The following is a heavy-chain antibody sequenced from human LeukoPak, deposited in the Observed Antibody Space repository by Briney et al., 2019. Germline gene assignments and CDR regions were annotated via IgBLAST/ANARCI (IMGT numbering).Heavy chain of an antibody. J-gene: IGHJ4*02. CDR1: GFIFSSYW. CDR3: VTETTEGAKDY. V-gene: IGHV3-7*03. CDR2: IKQDGSEQ. D-gene: IGHD1-14*01. Sequence: PGGSLRLSCAASGFIFSSYWMTWVRQAPGKGLEWVANIKQDGSEQYYVDSVRGRFTISRDNARNSLYLQMNSLRVEDTAIYYCVTETTEGAKDYWGQGTLVTVSS.